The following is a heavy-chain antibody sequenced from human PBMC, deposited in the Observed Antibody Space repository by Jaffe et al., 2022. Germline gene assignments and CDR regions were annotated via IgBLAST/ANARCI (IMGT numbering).Heavy chain of an antibody. CDR1: GGSISSSSYY. CDR2: IYYSGST. CDR3: EGLERRRGAVDY. Sequence: QLQLQESGPGLVKPSETLSLTCTVSGGSISSSSYYWGWIRQPPGKGLEWIGSIYYSGSTYYNPSLKSRVTISVDTSKNQFSLKLSSVTAADTAVYYCEGLERRRGAVDYWGQGTLVTVSS. D-gene: IGHD1-1*01. V-gene: IGHV4-39*01. J-gene: IGHJ4*02.